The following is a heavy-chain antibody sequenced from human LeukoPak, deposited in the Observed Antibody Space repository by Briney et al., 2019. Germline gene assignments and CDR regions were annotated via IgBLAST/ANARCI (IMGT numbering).Heavy chain of an antibody. CDR1: GFTFSSYS. CDR2: ISSSSYI. D-gene: IGHD3-10*01. CDR3: AREGGSGSYYPSRHYMDV. V-gene: IGHV3-21*01. Sequence: GGSLRLSCAASGFTFSSYSMNWVRQAPGKGLEWVSSISSSSYIYYADSVKGRFTISRDNAKNSLYLQMNSLRAEDTAVYYCAREGGSGSYYPSRHYMDVWGKGTTVTVSS. J-gene: IGHJ6*03.